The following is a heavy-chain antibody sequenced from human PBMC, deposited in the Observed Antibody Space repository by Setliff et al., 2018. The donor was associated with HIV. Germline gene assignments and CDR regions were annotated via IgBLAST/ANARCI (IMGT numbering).Heavy chain of an antibody. D-gene: IGHD1-1*01. CDR1: GHTLSGYC. J-gene: IGHJ4*02. V-gene: IGHV1-46*01. Sequence: ASVKVSCKSSGHTLSGYCIHWVRQAPGQGLEWLGMFNPSGGSTAYAQKFQGRVTMTRDTSTTTVYMDLSGLRSDDTAVYYCARDRTAGYNYEYGYWGQGTLVTVSS. CDR3: ARDRTAGYNYEYGY. CDR2: FNPSGGST.